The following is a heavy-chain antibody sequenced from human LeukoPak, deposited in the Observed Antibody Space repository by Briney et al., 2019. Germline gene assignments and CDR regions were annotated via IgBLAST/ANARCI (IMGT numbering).Heavy chain of an antibody. CDR3: ARGGLRFFDY. J-gene: IGHJ4*01. Sequence: SETLSLTCTVSGGSISSGGYYWSWIRQHPGKGTEWIGYLYYSGSAYYNPSLKSQLTISMETSKNQFSLRLSSVAAADTAVYYCARGGLRFFDYWGQGTMVTVSS. V-gene: IGHV4-31*01. CDR1: GGSISSGGYY. D-gene: IGHD4-17*01. CDR2: LYYSGSA.